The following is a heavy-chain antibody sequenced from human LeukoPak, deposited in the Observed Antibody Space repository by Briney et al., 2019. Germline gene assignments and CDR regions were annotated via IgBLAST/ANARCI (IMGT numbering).Heavy chain of an antibody. V-gene: IGHV1-69*01. CDR3: ARVRGSTYYYYMDV. Sequence: GGSLRLSCAASGFTFSSYAISWVRQAPGQGLEWMGGIIPIFGTANYAQKFQGRVTITADESTSTAYMELSSLRSEDTAVYYCARVRGSTYYYYMDVWGKGTTVTVSS. CDR1: GFTFSSYA. J-gene: IGHJ6*03. D-gene: IGHD2-2*01. CDR2: IIPIFGTA.